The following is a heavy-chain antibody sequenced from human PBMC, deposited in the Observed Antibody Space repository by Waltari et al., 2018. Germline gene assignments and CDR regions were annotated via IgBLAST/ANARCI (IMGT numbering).Heavy chain of an antibody. CDR3: ARHAFGGYGWYYFDL. V-gene: IGHV5-10-1*03. Sequence: DVQLVRSGGEVQQLGASLRISCQGCGYIVSNYWIGWVRQLPGKGLGWMGKIAPSDSSTSYSPSFQGHVTISADRATDTTYLHWSSLRASDTAMYYCARHAFGGYGWYYFDLWGQGTLATVSS. CDR2: IAPSDSST. D-gene: IGHD6-19*01. J-gene: IGHJ4*02. CDR1: GYIVSNYW.